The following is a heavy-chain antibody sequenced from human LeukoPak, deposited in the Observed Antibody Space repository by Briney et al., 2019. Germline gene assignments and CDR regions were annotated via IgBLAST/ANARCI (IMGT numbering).Heavy chain of an antibody. CDR2: IIPIFGTA. Sequence: ASVKVSCKASGGTFSSYAISWVRQAPGQGLEWMGGIIPIFGTANYAQKFQGRVTITADESTSTAYMELSSLRSEDTAVYYCARAPFCGGDCSTPDYYYYMDVWGKGTTVTVSS. D-gene: IGHD2-21*02. CDR3: ARAPFCGGDCSTPDYYYYMDV. J-gene: IGHJ6*03. V-gene: IGHV1-69*13. CDR1: GGTFSSYA.